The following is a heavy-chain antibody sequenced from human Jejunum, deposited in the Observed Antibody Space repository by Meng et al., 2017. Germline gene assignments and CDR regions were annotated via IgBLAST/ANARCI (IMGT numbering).Heavy chain of an antibody. J-gene: IGHJ4*02. D-gene: IGHD2-21*02. CDR3: RLAYCVSDCGDY. CDR2: IHHSGSI. CDR1: GGSFITYD. Sequence: QVQVQQWGAGLLKHSETLSLTCAFQGGSFITYDWIWLRQPPGRGLEWLGQIHHSGSINDNPSLKGRVTMSVDTSRRQISLKLNSVTAANTAVYYCRLAYCVSDCGDYWGQGTLVTVSS. V-gene: IGHV4-34*01.